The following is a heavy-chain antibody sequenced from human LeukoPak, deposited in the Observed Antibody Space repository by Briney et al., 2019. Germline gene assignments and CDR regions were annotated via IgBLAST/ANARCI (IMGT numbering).Heavy chain of an antibody. J-gene: IGHJ4*02. Sequence: ASVKVSCKVSGYTLTELSMHWVRQAPGKGLEWMGGFDPEDGETIYAQKFQGRVTMTEDTSTDTAYMELSSLRSEDTAVYYCGTDLLPSYYYDSSGYYSDYWGQGTLVTVSS. V-gene: IGHV1-24*01. CDR1: GYTLTELS. CDR3: GTDLLPSYYYDSSGYYSDY. D-gene: IGHD3-22*01. CDR2: FDPEDGET.